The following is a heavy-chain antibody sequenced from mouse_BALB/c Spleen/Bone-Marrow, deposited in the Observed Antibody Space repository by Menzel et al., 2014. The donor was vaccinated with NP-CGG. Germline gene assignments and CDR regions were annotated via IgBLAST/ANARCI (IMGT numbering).Heavy chain of an antibody. CDR1: SYTFTDYA. V-gene: IGHV1-67*01. D-gene: IGHD2-14*01. CDR3: TRGGRYDEVAY. CDR2: ISTYYGNA. Sequence: QVHVKQSGPELVRPGVSVKISCKGSSYTFTDYAMHWGKQSHAKSLEWIGVISTYYGNANYNQKFKGKATMTVDKSSSTAYMELARLTSEDSAVYYCTRGGRYDEVAYWGQGTLVTVSA. J-gene: IGHJ3*01.